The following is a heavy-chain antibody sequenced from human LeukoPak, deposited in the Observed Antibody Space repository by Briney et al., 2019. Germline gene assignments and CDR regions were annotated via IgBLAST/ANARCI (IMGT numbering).Heavy chain of an antibody. CDR2: IIPIFGTA. CDR1: GGTLSSYA. V-gene: IGHV1-69*05. D-gene: IGHD3-9*01. J-gene: IGHJ3*02. Sequence: ASVKVSCKASGGTLSSYAISWVRQAPGQGLEWMVGIIPIFGTANYAQKFQGRVTITTDESTSTAYMELSSLRPDDTAVYYCARVSDILTGYYDFDIWGQGTMVTVSS. CDR3: ARVSDILTGYYDFDI.